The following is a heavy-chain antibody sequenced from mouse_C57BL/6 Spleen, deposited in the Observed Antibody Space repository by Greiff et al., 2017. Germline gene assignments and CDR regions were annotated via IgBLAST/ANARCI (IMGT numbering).Heavy chain of an antibody. Sequence: QVQLQQSGPELVKPGASVKISCKASGYAFSSSWMNWVKQRPGKGLEWIGRIYPGDGDTNYNGKFKGKATLTADKSSSTAYMQLSSLTSEDSAVXFCARIPGSSPAYWGQGTLVTVSA. D-gene: IGHD1-1*01. CDR1: GYAFSSSW. CDR2: IYPGDGDT. CDR3: ARIPGSSPAY. J-gene: IGHJ3*01. V-gene: IGHV1-82*01.